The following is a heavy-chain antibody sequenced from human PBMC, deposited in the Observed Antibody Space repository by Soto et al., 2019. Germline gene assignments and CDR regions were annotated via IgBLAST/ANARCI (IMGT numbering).Heavy chain of an antibody. Sequence: SETLSLTCTVSGGSISSYYWSWIRQPPGKGLEWIGYIYYSGSTNYNPSLKSRVTISVDTSKNQFSLKLSSVTAADTAVYYCARDDGYYRLYDYWGQGSLVTVSS. CDR1: GGSISSYY. CDR2: IYYSGST. J-gene: IGHJ4*02. V-gene: IGHV4-59*01. D-gene: IGHD3-3*01. CDR3: ARDDGYYRLYDY.